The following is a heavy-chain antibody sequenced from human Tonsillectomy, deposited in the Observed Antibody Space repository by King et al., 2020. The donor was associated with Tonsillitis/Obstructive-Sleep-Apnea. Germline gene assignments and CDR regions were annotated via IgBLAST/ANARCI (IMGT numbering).Heavy chain of an antibody. CDR1: GYTFISYG. D-gene: IGHD1-26*01. V-gene: IGHV1-18*01. J-gene: IGHJ4*02. CDR3: ARDVVGAPTPFDY. Sequence: QLVQSGAEVKKPGAPVKVSCKVSGYTFISYGISGVGQPLEQGLEWMGWITASPGTTNFAKKLQGRVTMTTDTSTSTAYMELRSLTSDDTAVYYCARDVVGAPTPFDYWGQGTLVTVSS. CDR2: ITASPGTT.